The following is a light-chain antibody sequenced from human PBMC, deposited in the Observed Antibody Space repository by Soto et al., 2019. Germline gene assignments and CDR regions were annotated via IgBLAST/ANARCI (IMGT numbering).Light chain of an antibody. CDR1: QSVLYSSNNKNY. Sequence: DIVMTQSPDSLAGSLGERATINCKSSQSVLYSSNNKNYLAWYQQKPGQPPKLLIYWASTRESGVPDRFSGSGSGTDFTLPISSLQAEDVAVYYCQQYYSTPSFGQGTRLEIK. CDR3: QQYYSTPS. J-gene: IGKJ5*01. V-gene: IGKV4-1*01. CDR2: WAS.